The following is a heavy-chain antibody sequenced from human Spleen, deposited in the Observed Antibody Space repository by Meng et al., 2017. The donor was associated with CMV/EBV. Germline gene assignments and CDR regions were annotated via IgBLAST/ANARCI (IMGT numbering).Heavy chain of an antibody. V-gene: IGHV4-34*01. Sequence: SETLSLTCAVYGGSFSGYYWSWIRQPPGKGLEWIGEIHHSGSTNYNPSLKSRVTISVDTSKNQISLKVSSVTAADTAVYYCARELKGIWGQGTMVTVSS. J-gene: IGHJ3*02. CDR2: IHHSGST. D-gene: IGHD5-24*01. CDR1: GGSFSGYY. CDR3: ARELKGI.